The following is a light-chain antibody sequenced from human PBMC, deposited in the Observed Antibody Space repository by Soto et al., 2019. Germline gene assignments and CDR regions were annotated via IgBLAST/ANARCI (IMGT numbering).Light chain of an antibody. CDR3: QQYGSSLWK. Sequence: EIVLAQSPGALSLSPGERATLPCSPSQSVSSSYLAWYQQKPGQAPRLLIYGASRRATGIPDRFSGSGSGTDFTLTISRLEPEDFAVYYCQQYGSSLWKFGQGTKV. J-gene: IGKJ1*01. CDR2: GAS. CDR1: QSVSSSY. V-gene: IGKV3-20*01.